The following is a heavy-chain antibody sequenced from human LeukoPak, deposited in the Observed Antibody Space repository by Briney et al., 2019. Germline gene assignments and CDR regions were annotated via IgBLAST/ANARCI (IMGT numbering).Heavy chain of an antibody. CDR2: ISYDGSNK. J-gene: IGHJ3*02. V-gene: IGHV3-30*04. Sequence: GSLRLSCAASGFTFSSYAMHWVRQAPGKGLEWVAVISYDGSNKYYADSVKGRFTISRDNSKNTLYLQMNSLRAEDTAVYYCARAWSSMIVVVIWAFDIWGQGTMVTVSS. D-gene: IGHD3-22*01. CDR1: GFTFSSYA. CDR3: ARAWSSMIVVVIWAFDI.